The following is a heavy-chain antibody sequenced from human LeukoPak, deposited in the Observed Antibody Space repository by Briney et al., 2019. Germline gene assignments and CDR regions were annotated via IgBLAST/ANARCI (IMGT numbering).Heavy chain of an antibody. Sequence: GGSLRLSCAVSGFTVSGNYMSWVRQAPGKGLEWVSLIYSGDSTLYADSVKGRGTISRDISKNTLSLQLHSLRAEDTAVYYCARRAGGYSHPYDYWGQGILVTVSS. CDR2: IYSGDST. CDR3: ARRAGGYSHPYDY. CDR1: GFTVSGNY. V-gene: IGHV3-53*01. D-gene: IGHD4-23*01. J-gene: IGHJ4*02.